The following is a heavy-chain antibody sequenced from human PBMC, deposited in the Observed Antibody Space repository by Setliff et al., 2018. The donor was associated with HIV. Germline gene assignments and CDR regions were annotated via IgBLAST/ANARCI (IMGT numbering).Heavy chain of an antibody. J-gene: IGHJ4*02. CDR2: IVPILNTG. CDR1: GYNFTNYG. D-gene: IGHD3-22*01. CDR3: ARIPNHSSGFDY. Sequence: SVKVSCKASGYNFTNYGIGWVRQAPGQGLEWMGGIVPILNTGNYAPKFQGRVTITADESTTTAYMELSSLRSEDTAVYYCARIPNHSSGFDYWGQGTPVTVSS. V-gene: IGHV1-69*13.